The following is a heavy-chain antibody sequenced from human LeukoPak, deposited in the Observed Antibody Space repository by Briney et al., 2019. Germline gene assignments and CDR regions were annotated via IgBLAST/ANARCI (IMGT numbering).Heavy chain of an antibody. CDR2: IKPDGSQT. J-gene: IGHJ4*02. V-gene: IGHV3-7*01. CDR1: GFTFSNSW. CDR3: FGSGSYSK. Sequence: GGPLRLSCAASGFTFSNSWINWVRQALGKGLEWVANIKPDGSQTFYLDSVKGRFTVSRDNAKHSAYLQMNSLRAEDTAVYYCFGSGSYSKWDQGTLVTVSS. D-gene: IGHD3-10*01.